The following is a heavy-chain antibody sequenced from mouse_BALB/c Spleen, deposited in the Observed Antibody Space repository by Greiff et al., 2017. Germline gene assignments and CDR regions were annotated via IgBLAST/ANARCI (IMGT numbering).Heavy chain of an antibody. J-gene: IGHJ4*01. D-gene: IGHD2-14*01. CDR1: GYTFTSYW. V-gene: IGHV1-69*02. CDR3: ARHYRYEDYYAMDY. CDR2: IDPSDSET. Sequence: QVQLQQPGAELVKPGAPVKLSCKASGYTFTSYWMNWVKQRPGRGLEWIGRIDPSDSETHYNQKFKDKATLTVDKSSSTAYIQLSSLTSEDSAVYYCARHYRYEDYYAMDYWGQGTSVTVSS.